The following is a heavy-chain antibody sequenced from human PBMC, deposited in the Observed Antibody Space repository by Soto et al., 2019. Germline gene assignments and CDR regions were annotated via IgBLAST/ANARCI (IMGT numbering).Heavy chain of an antibody. CDR1: GFTFSSYS. V-gene: IGHV3-21*01. CDR3: ARDYSSGYYWDDY. D-gene: IGHD3-22*01. J-gene: IGHJ4*02. Sequence: GGSLRLSCAASGFTFSSYSMNWVRQAPGKGLEWVSSISGSSSSIYYADSVKGRFTISRDDAKSSLYLQMNSLRAEDTAVYYCARDYSSGYYWDDYWGQGTLVTVSS. CDR2: ISGSSSSI.